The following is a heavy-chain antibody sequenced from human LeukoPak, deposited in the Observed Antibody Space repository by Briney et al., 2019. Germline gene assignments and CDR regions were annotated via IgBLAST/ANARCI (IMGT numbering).Heavy chain of an antibody. CDR2: ISYDGSNK. V-gene: IGHV3-30-3*01. D-gene: IGHD1-14*01. J-gene: IGHJ5*02. Sequence: GGSLRLSCAASGFTFSSYAMHWVRQAPGKGLEWVAVISYDGSNKYYADSVKGRFTISRDNSKNTLYLQMNSLRAEDTAVYYCASESNHDPWGQGTLVTVSS. CDR3: ASESNHDP. CDR1: GFTFSSYA.